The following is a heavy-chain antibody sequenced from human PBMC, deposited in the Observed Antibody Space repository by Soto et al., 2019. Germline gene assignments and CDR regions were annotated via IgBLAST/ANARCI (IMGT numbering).Heavy chain of an antibody. J-gene: IGHJ6*02. CDR3: ARRYCSGDSCYYYGMDV. CDR1: GGTFSSYA. V-gene: IGHV1-69*12. Sequence: QVQLVQSGAEVKKPGSSVKVSCKASGGTFSSYAISWVRQAPGQGLEWMGGIIPIFGIANYAQKCQGRVTITADESTSTAYMELSSLRSEDTAVYYCARRYCSGDSCYYYGMDVWGQGTTVTVSS. CDR2: IIPIFGIA. D-gene: IGHD2-15*01.